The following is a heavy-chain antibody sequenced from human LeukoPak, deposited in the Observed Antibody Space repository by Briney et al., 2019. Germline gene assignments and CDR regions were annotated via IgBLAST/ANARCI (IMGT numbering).Heavy chain of an antibody. CDR1: GGSISSSSYY. Sequence: SETLSLTCTVSGGSISSSSYYWGWIRQPPGEGLEWIGSIYYSGTTYYNPSLKSRVTISVDTSKNQFSLKLSSVTAADTAVYYCARDTSSGWYHYFDYWGQGTLVTVSS. V-gene: IGHV4-39*07. D-gene: IGHD6-19*01. J-gene: IGHJ4*02. CDR2: IYYSGTT. CDR3: ARDTSSGWYHYFDY.